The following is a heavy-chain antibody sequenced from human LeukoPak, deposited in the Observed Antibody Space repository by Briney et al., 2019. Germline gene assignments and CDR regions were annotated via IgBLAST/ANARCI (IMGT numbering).Heavy chain of an antibody. CDR1: GGSFSGYY. J-gene: IGHJ5*02. V-gene: IGHV4-34*01. Sequence: PPETLSLTCAVYGGSFSGYYWSWIRQPPGKGLEWIGEINHSGSTNYNPSLKSRVTISVDTSKNQFSLKLSSVTAADTAVYFCATSSSGYRANWFDPWGQGTLVIVSS. CDR3: ATSSSGYRANWFDP. D-gene: IGHD3-22*01. CDR2: INHSGST.